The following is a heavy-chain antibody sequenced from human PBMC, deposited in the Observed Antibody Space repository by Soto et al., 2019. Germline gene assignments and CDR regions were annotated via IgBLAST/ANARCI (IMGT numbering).Heavy chain of an antibody. J-gene: IGHJ4*02. Sequence: GASVKVSCKASGFTFSNYGLNWVRQAPGQGLEWMGWVSANNGHTNYAQNLQGRVSMTTDTSTSTAYMELRGLTFDDTAVYYCARARVFLDYVWGSYRSPVWYFDYWGQGTLVTVSS. D-gene: IGHD3-16*02. CDR2: VSANNGHT. CDR3: ARARVFLDYVWGSYRSPVWYFDY. CDR1: GFTFSNYG. V-gene: IGHV1-18*01.